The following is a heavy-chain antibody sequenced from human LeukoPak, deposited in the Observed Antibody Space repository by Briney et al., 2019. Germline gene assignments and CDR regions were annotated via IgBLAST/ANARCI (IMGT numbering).Heavy chain of an antibody. V-gene: IGHV3-49*04. CDR1: GFTFGDYA. CDR2: IRSKAYGETT. CDR3: TRVPPQYCGGDCWGDY. D-gene: IGHD2-21*02. Sequence: GGSLRLSCTASGFTFGDYAMSWVRQAPGKGLEWVSFIRSKAYGETTEYAASVKGRFIISRDDSKSIAYLQMNSLKTEDTAVYYCTRVPPQYCGGDCWGDYWGQGTLVTVSS. J-gene: IGHJ4*02.